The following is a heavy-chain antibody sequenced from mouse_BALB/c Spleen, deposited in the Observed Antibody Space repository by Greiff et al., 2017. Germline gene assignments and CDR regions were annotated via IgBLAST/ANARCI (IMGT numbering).Heavy chain of an antibody. J-gene: IGHJ4*01. CDR2: ISSGSSTI. Sequence: EVQLVESGGGLVQPGGSRKLSCAASGFTFSSFGMHWVRQAPEKGLEWVAYISSGSSTIYYADTVKGRFTISRDNPKNTLFLQMTSLRSEDTAMYYCARDDGYSYYYAMDYWGQGTSVTVSS. CDR1: GFTFSSFG. D-gene: IGHD2-3*01. V-gene: IGHV5-17*02. CDR3: ARDDGYSYYYAMDY.